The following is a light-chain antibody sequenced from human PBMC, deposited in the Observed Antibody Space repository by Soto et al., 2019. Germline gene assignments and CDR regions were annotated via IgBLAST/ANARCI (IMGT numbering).Light chain of an antibody. CDR2: AAT. CDR1: QGISTW. V-gene: IGKV1-12*01. CDR3: QQANSFAFT. Sequence: DIQMTQSPCPVYASVGDRVTITCRARQGISTWLGCYERKPGKAPKLLISAATSLPSGVPSRFSGSGSGTDFTVTISSLQPEDFAAYYCQQANSFAFTFGGGMKVEIK. J-gene: IGKJ4*01.